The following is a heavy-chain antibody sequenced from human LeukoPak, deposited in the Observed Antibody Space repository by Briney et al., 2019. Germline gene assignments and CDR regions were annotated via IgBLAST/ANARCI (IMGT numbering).Heavy chain of an antibody. D-gene: IGHD5-12*01. V-gene: IGHV4-39*07. CDR2: IYYTGNT. CDR3: ARGVEDKATPFDY. Sequence: KPSETLSLTCSVSGDSIAGYYWGWIRQPPGKGLEWIGNIYYTGNTYYNSSLKSRVTISLDTSKNQFSLKLSSVTAADTAVYYCARGVEDKATPFDYWGQGTLVTVSS. CDR1: GDSIAGYY. J-gene: IGHJ4*02.